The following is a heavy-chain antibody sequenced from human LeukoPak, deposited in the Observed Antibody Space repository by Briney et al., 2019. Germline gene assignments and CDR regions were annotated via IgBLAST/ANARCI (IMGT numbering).Heavy chain of an antibody. CDR2: IRYDGSNK. Sequence: GGSLRLSCAASGFTFSSYGMHWVRQAPGKGLEWVAFIRYDGSNKYYADSVKGRFTISRDNSKNTLYLQMNSLRAEDTAVYYCARDTPFFKGTGDLIGAFDFWGQGTMVTVSS. D-gene: IGHD7-27*01. CDR3: ARDTPFFKGTGDLIGAFDF. V-gene: IGHV3-30*02. J-gene: IGHJ3*01. CDR1: GFTFSSYG.